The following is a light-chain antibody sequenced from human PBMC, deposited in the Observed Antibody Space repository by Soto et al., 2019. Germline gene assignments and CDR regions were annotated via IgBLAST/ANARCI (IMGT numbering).Light chain of an antibody. J-gene: IGKJ2*01. Sequence: EIVLTQSPVTLSLSPGERVTLSCRASQSVTNNNLAWIQKNPWKAPRLLIHASSTRAVGITDRFSGSGAGKYFTLTSSRLEPEDLAGYYCHQNGNSTSTFGQGTKLEMK. V-gene: IGKV3-20*01. CDR2: ASS. CDR3: HQNGNSTST. CDR1: QSVTNNN.